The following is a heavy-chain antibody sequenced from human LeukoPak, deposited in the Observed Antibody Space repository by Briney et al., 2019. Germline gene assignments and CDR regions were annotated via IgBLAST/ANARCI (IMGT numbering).Heavy chain of an antibody. J-gene: IGHJ5*02. D-gene: IGHD3-3*01. V-gene: IGHV4-4*07. CDR2: IYTSVST. CDR3: ARHLETIFRPWNWFDP. Sequence: PSETLSLTCTVSGGSISSYYWSWIRQPAGKGLEWIGRIYTSVSTNYNPSLKSRGTMSVDTSKNQFSLSLSSVCAADTAVYCCARHLETIFRPWNWFDPWGQGTLVTVSS. CDR1: GGSISSYY.